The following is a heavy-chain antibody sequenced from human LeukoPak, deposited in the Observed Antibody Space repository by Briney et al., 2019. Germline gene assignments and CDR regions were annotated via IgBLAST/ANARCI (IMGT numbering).Heavy chain of an antibody. Sequence: SETLSLTCTVSGGSISSYYWSWIRQPPGKGLEWIGYIYYSGSTNYNPPLKSRVTISVDTSKNQFSLKLSSVTAADTAVYYCARRHGPEAFDYWGQGTLVTVSS. CDR2: IYYSGST. J-gene: IGHJ4*02. CDR1: GGSISSYY. CDR3: ARRHGPEAFDY. V-gene: IGHV4-59*01.